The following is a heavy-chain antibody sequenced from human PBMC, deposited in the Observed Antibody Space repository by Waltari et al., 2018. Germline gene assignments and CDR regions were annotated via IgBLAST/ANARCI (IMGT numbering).Heavy chain of an antibody. Sequence: EVQLVETGGGLIQPGGSLRLSCAASGFTVSRNYMSWVRQAPGKWLEWVSVIYSGGSTYYADSVKGRFTISGDNAKNTLFLQMDSLRDEDTAIYYCVRGSNGWPGMDIWGQGATVTVSS. V-gene: IGHV3-53*02. J-gene: IGHJ6*02. CDR3: VRGSNGWPGMDI. CDR1: GFTVSRNY. CDR2: IYSGGST. D-gene: IGHD6-19*01.